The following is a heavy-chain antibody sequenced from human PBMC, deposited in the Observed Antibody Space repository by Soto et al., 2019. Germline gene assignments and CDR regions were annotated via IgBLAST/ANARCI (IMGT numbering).Heavy chain of an antibody. D-gene: IGHD6-6*01. J-gene: IGHJ4*02. CDR2: ISTSIDAT. CDR3: AKDRTVAARNFDY. Sequence: EVQLLESGGGLVQPGGSLRLSCAASGFAFSNYAMHWVRQAPGKGLEWVSSISTSIDATYYADSVKGRFTIYRDDSKNTLYLQMNSLRDEDSAVYYCAKDRTVAARNFDYWGQGTQVTVSS. CDR1: GFAFSNYA. V-gene: IGHV3-23*01.